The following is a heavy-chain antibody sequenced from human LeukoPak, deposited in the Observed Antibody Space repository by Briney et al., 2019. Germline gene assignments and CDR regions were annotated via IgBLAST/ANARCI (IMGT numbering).Heavy chain of an antibody. D-gene: IGHD3-16*01. CDR1: GFTFSSYA. J-gene: IGHJ4*02. Sequence: PGGSLRLSCAASGFTFSSYAMSWVRQAPGKGLEWVSAIRGSGGSPSCADSVKGRFTMSRDNSKNPLYLHMICLRAEATAVYYCAKHAMTTSFFSPFDYWGQGTLVTVSS. V-gene: IGHV3-23*01. CDR2: IRGSGGSP. CDR3: AKHAMTTSFFSPFDY.